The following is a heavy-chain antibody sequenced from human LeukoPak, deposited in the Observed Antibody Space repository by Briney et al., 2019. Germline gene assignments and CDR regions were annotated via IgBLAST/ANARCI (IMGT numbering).Heavy chain of an antibody. CDR3: TSLVGSPTY. J-gene: IGHJ4*02. V-gene: IGHV3-15*01. D-gene: IGHD4-23*01. Sequence: GGALRLSFLSSLWILRKYSMHEVGQAPGRGVEGVGRIKSKTDDGTTDYPAPVKGRFYTSRDDSKNTVALQMDSLRTVDTAVYYCTSLVGSPTYWGQGTLVAVSS. CDR1: ILRKYSM. CDR2: IKSKTDDGTT.